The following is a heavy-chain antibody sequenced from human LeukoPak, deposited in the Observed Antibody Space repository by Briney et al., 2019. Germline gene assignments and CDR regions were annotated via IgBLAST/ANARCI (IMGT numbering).Heavy chain of an antibody. CDR3: AAISYSGTWPVGY. CDR1: GFTFSSYA. CDR2: ISAGGDTT. V-gene: IGHV3-23*01. Sequence: GGSLRLSCAASGFTFSSYAMSWVRQAPGEGLEWASGISAGGDTTYTADSVRGRFTISRDNSNNTLYLQMNILTAEDTAVYYCAAISYSGTWPVGYWGQGILVTITA. J-gene: IGHJ4*02. D-gene: IGHD6-25*01.